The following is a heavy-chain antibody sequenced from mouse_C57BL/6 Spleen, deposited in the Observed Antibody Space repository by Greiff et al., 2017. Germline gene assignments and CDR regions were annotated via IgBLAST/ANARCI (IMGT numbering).Heavy chain of an antibody. Sequence: QVQLQQSGAELARPGASVTLSCKASGYTFTSYGISWVKQRTGQGLEWIGEIYPRSGNTYYNEKFKGKATLTADKSSSTAYMELRSLTSEDSAVYFCARSSNYWYFDVWGTGTTFTVSS. CDR1: GYTFTSYG. CDR2: IYPRSGNT. D-gene: IGHD2-10*02. CDR3: ARSSNYWYFDV. V-gene: IGHV1-81*01. J-gene: IGHJ1*03.